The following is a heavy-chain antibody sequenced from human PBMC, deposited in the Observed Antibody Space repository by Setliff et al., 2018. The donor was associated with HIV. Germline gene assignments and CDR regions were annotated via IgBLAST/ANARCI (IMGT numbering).Heavy chain of an antibody. D-gene: IGHD1-26*01. V-gene: IGHV1-24*01. CDR2: FDPEGGQT. CDR1: VYTLTEVY. Sequence: ASVKVSCKVSVYTLTEVYMHWVRQTPGNGLEWLGGFDPEGGQTIYAPKFLGRIAMTEDTSADTAYMELSRLRSEDTAVYYCTTGLRWLVESTGKYFQQWGQGTLVTVSS. J-gene: IGHJ1*01. CDR3: TTGLRWLVESTGKYFQQ.